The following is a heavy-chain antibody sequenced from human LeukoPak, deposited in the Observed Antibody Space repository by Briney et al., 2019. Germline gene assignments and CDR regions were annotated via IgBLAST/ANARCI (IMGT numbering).Heavy chain of an antibody. D-gene: IGHD3-22*01. V-gene: IGHV4-4*07. CDR2: IYTSGST. Sequence: PETLSLTCTVSGGSISSYYWSWIRQPAGKGLRWIGRIYTSGSTNYNPSLKSRVTMSVDTSKNQFSLKLTSVTAADTAVYYCARAYYDTSGYPGWYFDLWGRGTLVTVSS. J-gene: IGHJ2*01. CDR3: ARAYYDTSGYPGWYFDL. CDR1: GGSISSYY.